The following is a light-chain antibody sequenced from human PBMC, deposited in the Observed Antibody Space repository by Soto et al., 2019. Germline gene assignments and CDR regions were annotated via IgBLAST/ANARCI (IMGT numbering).Light chain of an antibody. J-gene: IGLJ2*01. Sequence: QAVVTQPASVSGSPGQSITISCTGTSSDVGGYNYVSWYQQHPGKAPKLMIYDVSNRPSGVSNRFSGSKSGNTASLTISGLQAEDEADYYCSSYTSSSPPSSVVFGGGTQLTVL. CDR2: DVS. V-gene: IGLV2-14*01. CDR1: SSDVGGYNY. CDR3: SSYTSSSPPSSVV.